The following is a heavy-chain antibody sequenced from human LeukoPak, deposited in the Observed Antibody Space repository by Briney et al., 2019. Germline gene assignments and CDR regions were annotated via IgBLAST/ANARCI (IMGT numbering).Heavy chain of an antibody. CDR1: GFTFSDYY. V-gene: IGHV3-11*01. D-gene: IGHD3-22*01. CDR3: AKDLNPDYYDSSGLSDY. Sequence: GGSLRLSCAASGFTFSDYYMSWIRQAPGKGLEWVSYISSSGSTIYYADSVKGRFTISRDNSKNTLYLQMNSLRAEDTAVYYCAKDLNPDYYDSSGLSDYWGQGTLVTVSS. J-gene: IGHJ4*02. CDR2: ISSSGSTI.